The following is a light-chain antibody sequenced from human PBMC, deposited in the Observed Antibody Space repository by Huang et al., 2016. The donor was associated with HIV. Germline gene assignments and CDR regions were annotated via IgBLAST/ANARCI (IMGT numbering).Light chain of an antibody. V-gene: IGKV1-9*01. CDR1: PGIGSY. CDR3: QQLNSYPLT. Sequence: IQLTQSPSSLSASVGGRVTITCRASPGIGSYLAWYQQKPGKAPKLLIEAASTLQSGVPSRFSGGGSGTNFTLTISSLQPEDFATYYCQQLNSYPLTFGGGTEVEIK. CDR2: AAS. J-gene: IGKJ4*01.